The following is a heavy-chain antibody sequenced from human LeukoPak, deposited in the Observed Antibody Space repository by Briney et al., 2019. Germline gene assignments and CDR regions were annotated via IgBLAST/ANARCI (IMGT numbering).Heavy chain of an antibody. D-gene: IGHD1-14*01. J-gene: IGHJ4*02. V-gene: IGHV3-11*04. CDR3: ARDLTGLFDY. CDR1: GFTFSDYY. Sequence: GGSLRLSCAASGFTFSDYYMTWIRQAPGKGLEWVSYISGSGISIFYADSVKGRFTISRDNAKNSLYLQMNSLRAEDTAVYYCARDLTGLFDYWGQGTLVTVSS. CDR2: ISGSGISI.